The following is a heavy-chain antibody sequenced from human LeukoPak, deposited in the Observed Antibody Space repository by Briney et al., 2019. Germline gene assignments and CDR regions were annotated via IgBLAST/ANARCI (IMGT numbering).Heavy chain of an antibody. Sequence: GGSLRLSCAASGFTFSSYAMHWVRQAPGKGLGWVAVISYDGSNKYYADSVKGRFTISRDNSKNTLYLQMNSLRAEDTAVYYCARLIVVAITSDYWGQGTLVTVSS. J-gene: IGHJ4*02. CDR2: ISYDGSNK. CDR1: GFTFSSYA. CDR3: ARLIVVAITSDY. V-gene: IGHV3-30-3*01. D-gene: IGHD3-22*01.